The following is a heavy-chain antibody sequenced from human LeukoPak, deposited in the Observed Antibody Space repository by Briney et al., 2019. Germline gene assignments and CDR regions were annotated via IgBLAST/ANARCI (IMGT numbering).Heavy chain of an antibody. CDR2: IRQDGSEK. V-gene: IGHV3-7*04. CDR3: GGGGDGYFVSLA. Sequence: PGGSLRLSCAASGFTLRNYWMSWVRQVPGKGLECVANIRQDGSEKYYVDSVKGRFTISRDNAKNSLYLQMNSLRAEDTAVYYWGGGGDGYFVSLAWGQGTLVTVSS. D-gene: IGHD5-24*01. J-gene: IGHJ4*02. CDR1: GFTLRNYW.